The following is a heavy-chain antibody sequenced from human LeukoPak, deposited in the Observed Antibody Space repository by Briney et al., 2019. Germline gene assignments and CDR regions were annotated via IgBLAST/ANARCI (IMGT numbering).Heavy chain of an antibody. J-gene: IGHJ4*02. CDR1: GYSISSGYY. CDR2: IYHSGSS. D-gene: IGHD7-27*01. V-gene: IGHV4-38-2*01. CDR3: ARHPELGMNYFDY. Sequence: SETLSLTCAVSGYSISSGYYWGWIRQPPGKGLEWIGSIYHSGSSYYNPSLKSRVTISVDTSKNQFSLKLSSVTAAETAVHYCARHPELGMNYFDYWGQGTLVTVSS.